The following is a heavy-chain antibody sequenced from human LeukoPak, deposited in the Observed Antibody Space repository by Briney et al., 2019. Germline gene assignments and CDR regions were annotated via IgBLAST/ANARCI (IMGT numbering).Heavy chain of an antibody. CDR2: STHTGST. CDR1: GGSFSGHY. J-gene: IGHJ4*02. V-gene: IGHV4-34*01. D-gene: IGHD2-2*01. CDR3: ARGRTGAAALDF. Sequence: SETLSLTCAIYGGSFSGHYWTWIRQAPGKGLEWIGESTHTGSTNYNPSLKSRVTISVDTSKNQFSLKLTSVSAADTAVYHCARGRTGAAALDFWGPGTLVTVSS.